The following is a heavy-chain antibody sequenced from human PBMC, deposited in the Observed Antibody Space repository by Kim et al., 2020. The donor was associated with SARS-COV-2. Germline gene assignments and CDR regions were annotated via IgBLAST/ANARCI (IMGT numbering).Heavy chain of an antibody. Sequence: SETLSLTCTVSGGSISSSSYYWGWIRQPPGKGLEWIGSIYYSGSTYYNPSLKSRVTISVDTSKNQFSLKLSSVTAADTAVYYCARDWYSSGWYPPDGMDVWGQGTTVTVSS. CDR3: ARDWYSSGWYPPDGMDV. CDR1: GGSISSSSYY. V-gene: IGHV4-39*07. CDR2: IYYSGST. D-gene: IGHD6-19*01. J-gene: IGHJ6*02.